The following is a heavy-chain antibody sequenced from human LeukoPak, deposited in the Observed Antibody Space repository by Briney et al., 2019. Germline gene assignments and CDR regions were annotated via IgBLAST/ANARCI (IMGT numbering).Heavy chain of an antibody. CDR2: INHSGST. CDR3: ARGSGFWIFGGIDY. V-gene: IGHV4-34*01. Sequence: PSETLSLTCAVYGGSFSGYYWSWIRQPPGKGLEWIGEINHSGSTNYNPSLKSRVTISVDTSKNQFSPKLSSVTAADTAVYYCARGSGFWIFGGIDYWGQGTLVTVSS. D-gene: IGHD3-3*01. J-gene: IGHJ4*02. CDR1: GGSFSGYY.